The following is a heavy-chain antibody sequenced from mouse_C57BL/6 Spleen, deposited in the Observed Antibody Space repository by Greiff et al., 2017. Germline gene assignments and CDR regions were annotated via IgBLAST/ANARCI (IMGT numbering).Heavy chain of an antibody. V-gene: IGHV1-64*01. J-gene: IGHJ2*01. D-gene: IGHD3-1*01. CDR2: IHPNSGST. CDR3: ARSGDYFDY. CDR1: GYTFTSYW. Sequence: VQLQQPGAELVKPGASVTLSCKASGYTFTSYWMPWVKQRPGQGLEWIGMIHPNSGSTNYNEKFKSKATLTVDKSSSTAYMQLSSLTSEDSAVYYCARSGDYFDYWGQGTTLTVSS.